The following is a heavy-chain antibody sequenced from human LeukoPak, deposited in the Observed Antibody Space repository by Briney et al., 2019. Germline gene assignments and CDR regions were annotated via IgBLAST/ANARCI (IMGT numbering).Heavy chain of an antibody. V-gene: IGHV3-20*04. J-gene: IGHJ6*03. CDR1: GFIFDNYG. CDR2: INRNGVSA. CDR3: AKTSLSDASGHYYYMDV. D-gene: IGHD3-3*01. Sequence: GGSLRLSCAASGFIFDNYGMSWVRQVPGKGLEWVSRINRNGVSALYADSVKGRFTISRDNSQNTVSLQVNNLRTEDTALYYCAKTSLSDASGHYYYMDVWGKGTTVTVSS.